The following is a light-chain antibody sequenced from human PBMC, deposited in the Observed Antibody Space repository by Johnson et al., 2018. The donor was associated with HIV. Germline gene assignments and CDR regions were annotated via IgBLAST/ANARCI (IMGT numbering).Light chain of an antibody. J-gene: IGLJ1*01. CDR1: TSNIGDHS. V-gene: IGLV1-51*02. CDR2: DND. Sequence: QSVLTQPPSVSAAPGRWVTVSCSGTTSNIGDHSVSWFQHLPGAAPKLLIYDNDRRPSGVPDRFSGSQSAASATLDITGLQSGDEGAYYCATWDASLSANVFGPGTKVTVL. CDR3: ATWDASLSANV.